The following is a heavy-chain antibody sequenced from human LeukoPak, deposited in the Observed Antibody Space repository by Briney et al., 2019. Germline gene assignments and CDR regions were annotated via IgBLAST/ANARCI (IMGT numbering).Heavy chain of an antibody. J-gene: IGHJ4*02. CDR1: GGSFSGYY. CDR2: INHSGST. CDR3: AAIVGATTAVRY. D-gene: IGHD1-26*01. Sequence: SETLSLTCAVYGGSFSGYYWSWIRQPPGKGLEWIGEINHSGSTNYNPSLKSRVTISVDTSKNQFSLKLSSVTAADTAVYYCAAIVGATTAVRYWGQGTLVTVSS. V-gene: IGHV4-34*01.